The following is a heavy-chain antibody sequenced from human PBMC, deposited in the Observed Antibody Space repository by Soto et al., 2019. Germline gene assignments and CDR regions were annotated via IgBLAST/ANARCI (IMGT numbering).Heavy chain of an antibody. Sequence: ASVKVSCKASGYTFTSYGISWVRQAPGQGLEWMGWISAYNGNTNYAQKFEGRVTMTTDTSTSTAYMELRSQRSDDTAVYYCARGQHSSSWCLGGVDVWGQGTTVTFSS. V-gene: IGHV1-18*01. CDR2: ISAYNGNT. J-gene: IGHJ6*02. D-gene: IGHD6-13*01. CDR1: GYTFTSYG. CDR3: ARGQHSSSWCLGGVDV.